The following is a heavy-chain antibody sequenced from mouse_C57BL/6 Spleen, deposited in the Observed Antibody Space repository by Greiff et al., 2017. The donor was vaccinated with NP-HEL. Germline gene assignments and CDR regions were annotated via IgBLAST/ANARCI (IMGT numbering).Heavy chain of an antibody. D-gene: IGHD2-1*01. J-gene: IGHJ3*01. CDR1: GYSITSGYY. Sequence: EVKLVESGPGLVKPSQSLSLTCSVTGYSITSGYYWNWIRQFPGNKLEWMGYISYDGSNNYNPSLKNRISITRDTSKNQFFLKLNSVTTEDTATYYCARDQLWYPWFAYWGQGTLVTVSA. CDR2: ISYDGSN. V-gene: IGHV3-6*01. CDR3: ARDQLWYPWFAY.